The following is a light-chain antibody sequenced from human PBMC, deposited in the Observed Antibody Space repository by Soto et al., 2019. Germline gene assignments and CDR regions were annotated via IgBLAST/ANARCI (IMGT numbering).Light chain of an antibody. CDR1: QPISNW. CDR2: KAS. CDR3: QLYSSYSPWT. Sequence: IQMTQSPSTLSASIGDRVTITCRASQPISNWVAWYQQKPGKAPKLLIYKASTLESGVPSRFSGSESGTEFTLTISSLQPDDFGTYYCQLYSSYSPWTFGQGTKVDIK. J-gene: IGKJ1*01. V-gene: IGKV1-5*03.